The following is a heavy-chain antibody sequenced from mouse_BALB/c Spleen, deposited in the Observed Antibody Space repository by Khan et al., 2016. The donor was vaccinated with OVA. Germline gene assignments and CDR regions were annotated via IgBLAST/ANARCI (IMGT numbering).Heavy chain of an antibody. J-gene: IGHJ3*01. D-gene: IGHD3-3*01. CDR1: GFTFSDYG. V-gene: IGHV5-15*02. Sequence: EVELVEAGGGLVQPGGSRKLSCAASGFTFSDYGMAWIRQGPGKGPEGITFISSLAYNYYYADTVTGRFTISRENAKNTLYPEMNSLRSADTAVYCCARGGTGGFAYWGQGTLVTVSA. CDR2: ISSLAYNY. CDR3: ARGGTGGFAY.